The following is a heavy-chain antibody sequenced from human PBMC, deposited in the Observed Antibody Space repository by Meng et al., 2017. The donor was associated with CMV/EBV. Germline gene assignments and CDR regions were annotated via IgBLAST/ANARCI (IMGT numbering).Heavy chain of an antibody. J-gene: IGHJ4*02. CDR1: GFIFSTYA. D-gene: IGHD4-23*01. CDR2: VSYDGSNK. CDR3: ARGGTRWIKVYYFDH. V-gene: IGHV3-30-3*01. Sequence: SGTVSGFIFSTYAMHWVRQAPGKGLEWVALVSYDGSNKYYADSVKGRFTISRDNSKNTLYLQMNSLRPEDTAVYYCARGGTRWIKVYYFDHWGQGTLVTVSS.